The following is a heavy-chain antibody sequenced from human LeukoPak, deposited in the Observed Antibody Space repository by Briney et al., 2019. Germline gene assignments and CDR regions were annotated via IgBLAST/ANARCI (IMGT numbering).Heavy chain of an antibody. CDR3: ARPSPPLVT. V-gene: IGHV4-34*01. Sequence: SATLSLTCAVYGGPLSGYYWGWIRPPPGEGLEWIGEINHSGSTNYNPSLKSRVTISVDTSKNQFSLKLSSVTAADTAVYYCARPSPPLVTWGQGTMVTVSS. CDR2: INHSGST. CDR1: GGPLSGYY. D-gene: IGHD2/OR15-2a*01. J-gene: IGHJ3*01.